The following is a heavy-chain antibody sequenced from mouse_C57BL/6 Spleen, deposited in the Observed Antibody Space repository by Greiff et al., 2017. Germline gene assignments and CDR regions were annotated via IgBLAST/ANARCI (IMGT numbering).Heavy chain of an antibody. CDR2: ISYDGSH. Sequence: ESGPGLVKPSQSLSLTCSVTGYSITSGYYWNWIRQFPGNKLEWMGYISYDGSHNYNPSLKNPISITLDTSKNQFFLKLNSVTTEDTATYYCARGITTVVSPPYFDYWGQGTTRTVSS. CDR3: ARGITTVVSPPYFDY. V-gene: IGHV3-6*01. D-gene: IGHD1-1*01. J-gene: IGHJ2*01. CDR1: GYSITSGYY.